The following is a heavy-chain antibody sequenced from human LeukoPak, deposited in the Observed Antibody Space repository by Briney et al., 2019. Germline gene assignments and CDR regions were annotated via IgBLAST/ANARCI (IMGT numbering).Heavy chain of an antibody. CDR2: IYTSGTT. D-gene: IGHD3-22*01. J-gene: IGHJ4*02. Sequence: PSETLSLTCTVSGGSISSGSYYWSWIRQPAGKGLEWIGRIYTSGTTNYNPSPTSRVTVSVDTSKNQFSLKLSSVTAADTAVYYCARAHLDSRGYYHFDYWGQGTLVTVSS. CDR3: ARAHLDSRGYYHFDY. CDR1: GGSISSGSYY. V-gene: IGHV4-61*02.